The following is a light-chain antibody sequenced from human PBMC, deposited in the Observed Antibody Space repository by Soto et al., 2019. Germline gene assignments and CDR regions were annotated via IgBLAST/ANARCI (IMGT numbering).Light chain of an antibody. V-gene: IGKV3-20*01. CDR2: GTS. CDR1: QSVSSKY. CDR3: QQYGSSLFT. Sequence: EIVLTQSPGTLSLSPGERATLSCRASQSVSSKYLAWYQQKPGQAPRVLIYGTSIRASGVPERFSGGGSGTDFTLTITRLEPEDFAVYYCQQYGSSLFTFGPGTKLGIK. J-gene: IGKJ3*01.